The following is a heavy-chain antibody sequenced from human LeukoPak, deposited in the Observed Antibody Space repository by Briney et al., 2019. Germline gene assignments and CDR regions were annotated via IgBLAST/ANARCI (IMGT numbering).Heavy chain of an antibody. J-gene: IGHJ3*02. Sequence: SVKVSCKASGGTFSSYAISWVRQAPGQGLEWMGGIIPIFGTANYAQKFQGRVTITADESTSTAYMELSSLRSEDTAVYYCAREGEGIAARLWGAFDIWGQGTMVTVSS. CDR3: AREGEGIAARLWGAFDI. V-gene: IGHV1-69*13. D-gene: IGHD6-6*01. CDR1: GGTFSSYA. CDR2: IIPIFGTA.